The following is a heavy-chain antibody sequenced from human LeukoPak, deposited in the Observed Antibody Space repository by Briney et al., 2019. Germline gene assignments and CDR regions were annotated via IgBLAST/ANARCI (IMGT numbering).Heavy chain of an antibody. Sequence: GGSLRLSCAASGFTFSSYDMHWVRQATGKGLEWVSAIGTAGDTYYPGSVKDRFTISRENANNSFYLQMNSLRAGDTAVYYCARCGSFSYFDYWGQGTLVTVSS. CDR3: ARCGSFSYFDY. CDR1: GFTFSSYD. V-gene: IGHV3-13*01. CDR2: IGTAGDT. D-gene: IGHD1-26*01. J-gene: IGHJ4*02.